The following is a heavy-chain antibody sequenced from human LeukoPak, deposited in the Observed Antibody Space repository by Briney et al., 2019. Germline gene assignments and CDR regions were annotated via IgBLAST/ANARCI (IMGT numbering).Heavy chain of an antibody. D-gene: IGHD3-10*01. Sequence: PGGSLRLSCAASGFTFSSYSMNWVRQAPGKGLEWVSSISSSSSYIYYADSVKGRFTISRDNAKNSLYLQMNSLRAEDTAVYYCALLSHYYYYGMDVWGKGTTVTVSS. CDR3: ALLSHYYYYGMDV. CDR1: GFTFSSYS. V-gene: IGHV3-21*04. CDR2: ISSSSSYI. J-gene: IGHJ6*04.